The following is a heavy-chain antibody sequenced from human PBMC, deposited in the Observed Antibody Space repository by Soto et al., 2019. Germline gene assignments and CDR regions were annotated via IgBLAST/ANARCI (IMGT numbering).Heavy chain of an antibody. CDR3: ARGSSWSYFDY. J-gene: IGHJ4*02. CDR2: INTANDNT. D-gene: IGHD6-13*01. CDR1: GYTFTSYA. V-gene: IGHV1-3*04. Sequence: QVQLVQSGAEVKKPGASVKVSCKASGYTFTSYAMHWVRQAPGQRLEWMGSINTANDNTRYSQNFQGRVTITRDPFASTAYMELSRLKSEDTAIYYCARGSSWSYFDYWGQGTLVTISS.